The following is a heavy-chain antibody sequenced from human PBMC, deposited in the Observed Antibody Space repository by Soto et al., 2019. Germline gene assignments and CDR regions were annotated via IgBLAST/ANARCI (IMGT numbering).Heavy chain of an antibody. D-gene: IGHD3-22*01. V-gene: IGHV3-48*02. Sequence: EVQLVESGGGLVQPGGSLRLSCAASGFIFSTYNMNWVRQAPGKGLEWVSYISSSSSTIYYAASVKGRFTISRDNAKNSLYLQMNSLRDEDTAVYYCARNAYGSSGSFHYWGQGTLVTVSS. CDR2: ISSSSSTI. J-gene: IGHJ4*02. CDR3: ARNAYGSSGSFHY. CDR1: GFIFSTYN.